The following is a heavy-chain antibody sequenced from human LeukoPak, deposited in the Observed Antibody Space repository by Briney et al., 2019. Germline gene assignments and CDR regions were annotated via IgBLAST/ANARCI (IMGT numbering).Heavy chain of an antibody. Sequence: GRSLRLSCAASGFTFSSYAMHWVRQAPGKGLEWVAVISYDGSNKYYADSVKGRFTISRDNSNNTLYLRMNSLRAEDTAVYYCARDICGGDCSDAFDIWGQGTMVTVSS. CDR1: GFTFSSYA. CDR2: ISYDGSNK. J-gene: IGHJ3*02. CDR3: ARDICGGDCSDAFDI. D-gene: IGHD2-21*02. V-gene: IGHV3-30*04.